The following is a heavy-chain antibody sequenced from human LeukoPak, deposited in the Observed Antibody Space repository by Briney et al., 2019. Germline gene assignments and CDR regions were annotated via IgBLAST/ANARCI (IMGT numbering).Heavy chain of an antibody. V-gene: IGHV3-21*01. CDR3: ARDYEGDL. D-gene: IGHD3-22*01. J-gene: IGHJ5*02. CDR1: GFPFSTYI. Sequence: PGGSLRLSCAAAGFPFSTYIMNWVRQAPGKGLEWVSSISGSSGYIYYADSVKGRFTISRNNAMNSLYLQMDSLGGDDTAAYYCARDYEGDLWGQGTLVTVSS. CDR2: ISGSSGYI.